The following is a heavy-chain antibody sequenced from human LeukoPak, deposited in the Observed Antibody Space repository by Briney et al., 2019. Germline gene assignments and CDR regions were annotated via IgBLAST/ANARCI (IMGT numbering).Heavy chain of an antibody. CDR3: ARGNY. CDR1: GLTVSSSY. V-gene: IGHV3-66*01. Sequence: AGGSLRLSCAASGLTVSSSYMSWVRQAPGQGLEWVLVMYSGGSANYADSVKGRFTISRDNSKNTLYLQMNSLRAEDTAVYYCARGNYWGQGTLVTVSS. J-gene: IGHJ4*02. CDR2: MYSGGSA.